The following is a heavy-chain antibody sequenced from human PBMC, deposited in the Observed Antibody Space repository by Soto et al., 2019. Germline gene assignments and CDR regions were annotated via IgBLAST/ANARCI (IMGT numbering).Heavy chain of an antibody. D-gene: IGHD3-10*01. Sequence: PGGSLRLSCYVSGFPFSSFAMDWFRHAPGKGLEWVSSISNDGSNQHYADSVKGRFTISRDNSKNTVYLQLDRVRGKETSVYYCSRSRPTGRRDYYYYGIDVWGQGPPVTVSS. CDR3: SRSRPTGRRDYYYYGIDV. CDR1: GFPFSSFA. CDR2: ISNDGSNQ. J-gene: IGHJ6*02. V-gene: IGHV3-30*03.